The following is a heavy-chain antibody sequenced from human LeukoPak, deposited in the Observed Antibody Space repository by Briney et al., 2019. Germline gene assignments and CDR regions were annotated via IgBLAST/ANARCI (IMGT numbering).Heavy chain of an antibody. CDR3: ARAGYSGYDLDY. CDR1: GYTFTGYY. CDR2: IHPNTGGT. D-gene: IGHD5-12*01. J-gene: IGHJ4*02. Sequence: ASVKVSCKASGYTFTGYYMHWVRQAPGQGLEWMGRIHPNTGGTDYAQKFQGRVTMTRDTSISTAYMELSSLTSDDTAVYHCARAGYSGYDLDYWGQGTLVTVSS. V-gene: IGHV1-2*06.